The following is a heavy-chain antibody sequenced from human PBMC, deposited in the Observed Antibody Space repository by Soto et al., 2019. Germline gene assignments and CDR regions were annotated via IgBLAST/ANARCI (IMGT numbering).Heavy chain of an antibody. CDR1: GGSISSSSYY. V-gene: IGHV4-39*01. J-gene: IGHJ4*02. Sequence: SETLSLTCTVSGGSISSSSYYWGWIRQPPGKGLEWIGSIYYSGSTYYNPSLKSRVTISVDTSKNQFSLKLNSMTAADTAVYNCARHNYGSGSTYFDYWGQGTLVTVSS. CDR3: ARHNYGSGSTYFDY. D-gene: IGHD3-10*01. CDR2: IYYSGST.